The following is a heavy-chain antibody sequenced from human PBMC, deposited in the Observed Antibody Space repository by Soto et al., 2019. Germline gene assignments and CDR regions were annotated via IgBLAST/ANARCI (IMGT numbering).Heavy chain of an antibody. CDR2: IYWNDDK. D-gene: IGHD3-3*01. CDR3: AHSGYYDFWSGYSAFDY. CDR1: GFSLSTSGVG. V-gene: IGHV2-5*01. Sequence: SGPTLVNPTQTLTLTCTFSGFSLSTSGVGVGWIRQPPGKALEWLALIYWNDDKRYSPSLKSRLTITKDTSKNQVVLTMTNMEPVDTATYYCAHSGYYDFWSGYSAFDYWGQGTLVTVSS. J-gene: IGHJ4*02.